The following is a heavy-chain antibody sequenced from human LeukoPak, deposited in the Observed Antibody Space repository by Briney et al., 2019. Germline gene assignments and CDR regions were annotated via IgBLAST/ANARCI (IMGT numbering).Heavy chain of an antibody. CDR3: ARENARVGGCCSGGSCYSAAFDI. CDR2: ISAYNGNT. D-gene: IGHD2-15*01. J-gene: IGHJ3*02. CDR1: GYTFTSYG. Sequence: ASVKVSCKASGYTFTSYGISWVRQAPGQGLEWMGWISAYNGNTNYAQKLQGRVTMTTDTSTSTAYMELRSLRSDDTAVYYCARENARVGGCCSGGSCYSAAFDIWGQGTMVTVSS. V-gene: IGHV1-18*01.